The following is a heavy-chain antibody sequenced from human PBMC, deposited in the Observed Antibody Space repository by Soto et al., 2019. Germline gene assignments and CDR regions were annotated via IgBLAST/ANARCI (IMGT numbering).Heavy chain of an antibody. J-gene: IGHJ3*02. V-gene: IGHV5-10-1*01. CDR3: ARHDLYYYDSSGRRVFDI. D-gene: IGHD3-22*01. CDR2: IDPSDSYT. CDR1: GYSFTSYW. Sequence: EVQLVQSGAEVKKPGESLRISCKGSGYSFTSYWISWVRQMPGKGLGWMGRIDPSDSYTNYSPSFQGHVTISADKSISTAYLQWSSLKASATAMYYCARHDLYYYDSSGRRVFDIWGQGTMVTVSS.